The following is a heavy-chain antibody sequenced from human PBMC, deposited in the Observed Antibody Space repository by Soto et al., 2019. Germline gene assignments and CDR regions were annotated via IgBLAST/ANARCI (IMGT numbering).Heavy chain of an antibody. CDR2: ISWNSGNI. D-gene: IGHD5-18*01. V-gene: IGHV3-9*01. CDR3: VRSKGGYSYGTPFDY. CDR1: GFTFYDYA. Sequence: EVQLEESGGALVRPGRSLRLSCAAPGFTFYDYAMHWARQVLGKAWEWVSSISWNSGNIGYADSVKGRFTTSRDNAKNSLYLQMNSLRPEDTALYYCVRSKGGYSYGTPFDYWGQGTLVTVSS. J-gene: IGHJ4*02.